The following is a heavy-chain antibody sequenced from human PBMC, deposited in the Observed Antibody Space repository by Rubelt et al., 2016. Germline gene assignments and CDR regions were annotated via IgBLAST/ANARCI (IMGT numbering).Heavy chain of an antibody. CDR1: GFNFNNNA. V-gene: IGHV3-23*01. Sequence: EVQLLESGGGLVQPGGSLRLSCVASGFNFNNNAMSWVRQAPGKGLEWVSGLSGSGGSTSYADPVKGRFTISRDNSKNTLYLQMNSLRAEDTAVYYCVRATLYGDSWGQGTLVTVSS. J-gene: IGHJ4*02. D-gene: IGHD2-2*02. CDR3: VRATLYGDS. CDR2: LSGSGGST.